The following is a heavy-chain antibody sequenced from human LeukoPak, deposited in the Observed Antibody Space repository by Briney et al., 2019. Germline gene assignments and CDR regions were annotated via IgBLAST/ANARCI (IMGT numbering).Heavy chain of an antibody. CDR2: IYSGGNT. V-gene: IGHV3-53*01. D-gene: IGHD2-2*01. CDR1: GFTVSINY. Sequence: GGSPRHSCAASGFTVSINYMSWGRQAPGKRLEWVSVIYSGGNTYYADSVRGRFTISRDNSKNTVYLQMNRLRAEDTAVYYCARGETSSYDYWGQGTLVTVSS. J-gene: IGHJ4*02. CDR3: ARGETSSYDY.